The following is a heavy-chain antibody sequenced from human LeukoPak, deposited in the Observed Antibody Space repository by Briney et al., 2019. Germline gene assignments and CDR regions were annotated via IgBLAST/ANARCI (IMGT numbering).Heavy chain of an antibody. CDR2: IYPDDPDT. D-gene: IGHD2-8*01. J-gene: IGHJ6*03. Sequence: GESLKISCXGSGYSFTSYWIGWVRQMPGKGLEWMGIIYPDDPDTRYSPSFEGQVIISVDKSISTAYLQWSSLKASDTATYYCARHGHCTNGVCYSNYYYYMDVWGTGTTVTVSS. CDR3: ARHGHCTNGVCYSNYYYYMDV. CDR1: GYSFTSYW. V-gene: IGHV5-51*01.